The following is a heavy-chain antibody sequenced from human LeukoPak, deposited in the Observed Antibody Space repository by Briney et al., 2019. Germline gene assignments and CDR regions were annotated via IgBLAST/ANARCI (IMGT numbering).Heavy chain of an antibody. V-gene: IGHV3-21*01. J-gene: IGHJ4*02. CDR1: GFTFISYS. CDR3: ASSVVPAAMSY. Sequence: GGSLTLSCPASGFTFISYSMNWVRQAAGKGLEWVASISSSSSYIYYGDSVKGRFTISRDEAKDSLYLQMNGLRAEDTAVYYCASSVVPAAMSYWGQGTLVTVSS. CDR2: ISSSSSYI. D-gene: IGHD2-2*01.